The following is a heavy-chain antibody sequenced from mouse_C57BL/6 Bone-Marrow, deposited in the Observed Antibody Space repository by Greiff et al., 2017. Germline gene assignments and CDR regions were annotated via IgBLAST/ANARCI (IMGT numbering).Heavy chain of an antibody. D-gene: IGHD2-3*01. CDR3: ARCHYDGYYWYFDV. J-gene: IGHJ1*03. CDR1: GFTFPDYY. V-gene: IGHV7-3*01. Sequence: DVQLVESGGGLVQPGGSLSLSCAASGFTFPDYYMSWVRQPPGKALEWLGFIRNKANGYTTEYSATVKGRFTISRDNSQSILYLQMNALRAEDSATYYCARCHYDGYYWYFDVWGTGTTVTVSS. CDR2: IRNKANGYTT.